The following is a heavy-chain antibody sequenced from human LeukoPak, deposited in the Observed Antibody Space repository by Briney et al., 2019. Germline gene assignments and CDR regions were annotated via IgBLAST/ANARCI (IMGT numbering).Heavy chain of an antibody. CDR1: GFTFSSHG. J-gene: IGHJ4*02. CDR2: ISGSGDYT. D-gene: IGHD3-10*01. V-gene: IGHV3-23*01. Sequence: GGTLRLSCAASGFTFSSHGMSWVRQAPGKGLEWVSTISGSGDYTYYADSVKGRFTISRDNSKNTLYLQMNSLRAEDTAVYYCAKSKVRGVIMNFDYWGQGTLVTVSS. CDR3: AKSKVRGVIMNFDY.